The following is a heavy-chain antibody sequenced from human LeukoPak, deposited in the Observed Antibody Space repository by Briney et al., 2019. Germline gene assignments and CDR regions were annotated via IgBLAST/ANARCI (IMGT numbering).Heavy chain of an antibody. CDR3: ARVGYDFWSGYSQYYYYYGMDV. V-gene: IGHV3-7*01. J-gene: IGHJ6*02. CDR2: IKQDGSEK. D-gene: IGHD3-3*01. Sequence: GGSLRLSCAASGFTFSSYWMSWVRQAPGKGLEWVANIKQDGSEKYYVDSVKGRFTISRDNAKNTLYLQMNSLRAEDTAVYYCARVGYDFWSGYSQYYYYYGMDVWGQGTTVTVSS. CDR1: GFTFSSYW.